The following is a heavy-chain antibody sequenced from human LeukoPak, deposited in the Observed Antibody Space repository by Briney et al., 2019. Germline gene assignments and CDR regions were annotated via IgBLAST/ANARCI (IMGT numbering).Heavy chain of an antibody. V-gene: IGHV4-39*07. Sequence: SETLCLTCTVSGGSISSSSYYWGWIRQPPGKGLEWIGSIYYSGSTYYNPSLKSRVTISVATSKNQFSLRLSSVTAVDTAVYYCARGGGGYSWYFDLWGRGTVDTVSS. J-gene: IGHJ2*01. D-gene: IGHD5-12*01. CDR3: ARGGGGYSWYFDL. CDR1: GGSISSSSYY. CDR2: IYYSGST.